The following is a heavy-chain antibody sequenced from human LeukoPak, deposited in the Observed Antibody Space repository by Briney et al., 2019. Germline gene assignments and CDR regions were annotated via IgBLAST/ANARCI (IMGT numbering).Heavy chain of an antibody. CDR1: GYTFTSNY. J-gene: IGHJ4*02. D-gene: IGHD6-13*01. CDR2: ISPSGGST. CDR3: ARGSIAAAGTPDY. V-gene: IGHV1-46*01. Sequence: VASVKVSCKAFGYTFTSNYMHWVRQAPGQGPEWMGVISPSGGSTTYAQKFQGRVTLTRDMSTSTDYLELSRLRSDDTAVYYCARGSIAAAGTPDYWGQGTLVTVSS.